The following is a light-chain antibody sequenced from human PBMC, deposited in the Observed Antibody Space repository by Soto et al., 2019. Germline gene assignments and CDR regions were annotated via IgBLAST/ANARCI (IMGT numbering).Light chain of an antibody. CDR2: EVS. V-gene: IGLV2-14*01. CDR1: SSDLGGFNY. CDR3: SSYTSSSIFDV. Sequence: QSVLTQPASVSGSPGQSITISCTGSSSDLGGFNYVSWYQIHPGKAPRLIVYEVSNRPSGVSNRFSGSKSGNTASLTISGLQADDEGVYFCSSYTSSSIFDVFGSGTKLTVL. J-gene: IGLJ1*01.